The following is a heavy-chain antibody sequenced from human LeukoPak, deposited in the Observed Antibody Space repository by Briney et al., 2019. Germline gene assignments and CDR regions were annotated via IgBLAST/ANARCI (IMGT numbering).Heavy chain of an antibody. D-gene: IGHD2-21*01. CDR1: GYSISSGYY. V-gene: IGHV4-38-2*01. J-gene: IGHJ4*02. Sequence: SETLSLTCAVSGYSISSGYYWGWIRQPPGKGLEWIGSIYHSGSTYYNPSLKSRVTISVDTSKNQFSLKLSFVTAADTAVYYCASISYCGGDCYWDYWGQGTLVTVSS. CDR2: IYHSGST. CDR3: ASISYCGGDCYWDY.